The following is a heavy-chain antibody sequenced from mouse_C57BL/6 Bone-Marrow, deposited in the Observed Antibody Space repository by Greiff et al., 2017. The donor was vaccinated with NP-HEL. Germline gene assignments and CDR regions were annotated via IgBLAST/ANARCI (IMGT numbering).Heavy chain of an antibody. CDR1: GYTFTDYE. CDR2: IDPETGGT. Sequence: VQLQQSGAELVRPGASVTLSCKASGYTFTDYEMHWVKQTPVHGLEWIGAIDPETGGTAYNQKFKGKAILTADKSSSTAYMELRSLTSEDSAVYYCTRWAPRYFDVWGTGTTVTVSS. V-gene: IGHV1-15*01. J-gene: IGHJ1*03. CDR3: TRWAPRYFDV.